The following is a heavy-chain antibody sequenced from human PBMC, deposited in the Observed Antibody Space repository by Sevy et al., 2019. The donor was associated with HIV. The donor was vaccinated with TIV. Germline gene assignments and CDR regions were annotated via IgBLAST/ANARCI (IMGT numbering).Heavy chain of an antibody. Sequence: SETLSLTCSVSGGSMTSYYWSWIRQPPGKGLDWIGNIYFGGRTQYHPTLKRRVTISLDSSKQQCSLKVDSVIASDAAVYYCERVITMDGDAFDIWGQGTMVTVSS. CDR3: ERVITMDGDAFDI. CDR1: GGSMTSYY. D-gene: IGHD3-10*01. V-gene: IGHV4-59*01. J-gene: IGHJ3*02. CDR2: IYFGGRT.